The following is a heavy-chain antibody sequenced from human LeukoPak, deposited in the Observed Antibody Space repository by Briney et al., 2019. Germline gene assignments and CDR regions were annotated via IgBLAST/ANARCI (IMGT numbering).Heavy chain of an antibody. CDR1: GGSISSSSYY. V-gene: IGHV4-39*01. Sequence: PSETLSLTCTVSGGSISSSSYYWGWIRQPPGKGLGWIGSIYYSGSTYYNPSLKSRVTISVDTSKNQFSLKLSSVTAADTAVYYCARLQTYYDFWSGYYSPGRFDYWGQGTLVTVSS. CDR2: IYYSGST. D-gene: IGHD3-3*01. CDR3: ARLQTYYDFWSGYYSPGRFDY. J-gene: IGHJ4*02.